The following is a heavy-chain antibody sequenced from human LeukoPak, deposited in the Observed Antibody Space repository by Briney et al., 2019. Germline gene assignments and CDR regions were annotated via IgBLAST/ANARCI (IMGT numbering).Heavy chain of an antibody. CDR2: IRYDGSNK. V-gene: IGHV3-30*02. D-gene: IGHD3-22*01. CDR1: GFTFSSYG. Sequence: PGGSLRLSCAASGFTFSSYGMHWVRQAPGKGLEWVAFIRYDGSNKYYADSVKGRFTISRDNSKNTLYLQMNSLRAEDTAVYYCATDQGDNGYDSSGYYYTWGQGTLVTVSS. J-gene: IGHJ5*02. CDR3: ATDQGDNGYDSSGYYYT.